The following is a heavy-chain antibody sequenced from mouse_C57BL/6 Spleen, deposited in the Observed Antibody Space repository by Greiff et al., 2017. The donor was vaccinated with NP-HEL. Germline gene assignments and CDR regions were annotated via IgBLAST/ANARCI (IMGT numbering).Heavy chain of an antibody. D-gene: IGHD2-4*01. CDR1: GYSFTGYY. J-gene: IGHJ2*01. Sequence: VQLQQSGPELVKPGASVKISCKASGYSFTGYYMNWVKQSPEKSLEWIGEINPSTGGTTYNQKFKAKATLTVDKSSSTAYMQLKSLTSEDSAVYYCARRGDYDRNYFDYWGQGTTLTVSS. CDR3: ARRGDYDRNYFDY. CDR2: INPSTGGT. V-gene: IGHV1-42*01.